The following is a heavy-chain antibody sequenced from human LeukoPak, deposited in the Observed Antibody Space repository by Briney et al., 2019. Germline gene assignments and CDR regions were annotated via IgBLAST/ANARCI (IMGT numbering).Heavy chain of an antibody. J-gene: IGHJ3*01. CDR2: IYYSGST. V-gene: IGHV4-30-4*01. D-gene: IGHD5-18*01. CDR1: GGSISSGDYY. CDR3: TRASYRAFDL. Sequence: SSETLSLTCTVSGGSISSGDYYWSWIRQPPGKGLEWIGYIYYSGSTYYNPSLKSRVTISVDTSKNQFSLQLNSVTPEDTAVYYCTRASYRAFDLWGQGTMVTVSS.